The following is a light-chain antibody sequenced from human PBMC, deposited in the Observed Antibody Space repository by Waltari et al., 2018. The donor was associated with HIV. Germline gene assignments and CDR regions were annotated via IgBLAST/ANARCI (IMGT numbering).Light chain of an antibody. J-gene: IGLJ2*01. Sequence: HSALTQPRSVSGSPGQSVTISCPGTSSGFVHYVFVSWFQKFPGRAPKLLIFDVNKRPSGVPDRFSGFKSGDTASLTISGLQPDDESDYFCSSYGGVASYLIFGGGTTLTVL. CDR3: SSYGGVASYLI. CDR1: SSGFVHYVF. CDR2: DVN. V-gene: IGLV2-11*01.